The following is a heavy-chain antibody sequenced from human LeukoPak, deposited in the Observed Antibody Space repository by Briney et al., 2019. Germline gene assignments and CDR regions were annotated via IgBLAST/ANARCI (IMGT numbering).Heavy chain of an antibody. CDR1: GFTFSSYS. J-gene: IGHJ6*02. CDR2: ISSSSSYI. CDR3: ASHSGAMENGMDV. Sequence: PGGSLRLSCAASGFTFSSYSMNWVRQAPGKGLEWVSSISSSSSYIYYADSVKGRFTISRDNAKNSLYLQMNSLRAEDTAVYYCASHSGAMENGMDVWGQGTTVTVSS. V-gene: IGHV3-21*01. D-gene: IGHD6-19*01.